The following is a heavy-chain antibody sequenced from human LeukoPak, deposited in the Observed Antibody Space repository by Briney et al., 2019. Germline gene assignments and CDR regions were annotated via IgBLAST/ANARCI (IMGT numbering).Heavy chain of an antibody. CDR1: GGSISSYY. J-gene: IGHJ4*02. V-gene: IGHV4-59*12. CDR3: ARGHLISQAAISDFDY. CDR2: IYYSGST. D-gene: IGHD2-2*01. Sequence: KPSETLSLTCTVSGGSISSYYWSWIRQPPGKGLEWIGYIYYSGSTNYNPSLKSRVTISVDTSKNQFSLKLSSVTAADTAVYYCARGHLISQAAISDFDYWGQGTLVTVSS.